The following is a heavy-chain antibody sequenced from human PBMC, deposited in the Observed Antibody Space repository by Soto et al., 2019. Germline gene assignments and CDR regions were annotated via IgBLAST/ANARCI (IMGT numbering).Heavy chain of an antibody. CDR1: GFTVSSNY. CDR2: IYSGGST. V-gene: IGHV3-66*01. D-gene: IGHD2-15*01. J-gene: IGHJ1*01. Sequence: GGSLRLSCAASGFTVSSNYMSWVRQAPGKGLEWVSVIYSGGSTYYADSVKGRFTISRDNSKNTLYLQMNSLRAEDTAVYYCASRGVVASRPLYFQHWGQGTLVTVSS. CDR3: ASRGVVASRPLYFQH.